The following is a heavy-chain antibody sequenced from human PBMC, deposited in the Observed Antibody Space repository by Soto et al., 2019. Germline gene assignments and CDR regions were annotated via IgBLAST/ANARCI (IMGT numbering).Heavy chain of an antibody. V-gene: IGHV3-48*02. CDR1: GFTFSSYS. CDR2: ISSSSSTI. J-gene: IGHJ5*02. D-gene: IGHD6-19*01. Sequence: EVQLVESGGGLVQPGGSLRLSCAASGFTFSSYSMNWVRQAPGKGLEWVAYISSSSSTIYYADSVKGRFTISRDNAKKTMYLQMNSLRDEDTAVYYCEIVAIAVWNWVAPGGQGTLVTVSS. CDR3: EIVAIAVWNWVAP.